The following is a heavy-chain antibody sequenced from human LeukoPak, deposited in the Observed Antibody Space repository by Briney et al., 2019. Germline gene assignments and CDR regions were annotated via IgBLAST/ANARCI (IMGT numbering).Heavy chain of an antibody. Sequence: PGDSLKISCQASGYSFSTYWIGWVRQMPGKGLEWMGILHPGNSDTRYSPPFQGHVTFSADTSTSTAYLQWSSLRASDTAIYYCARQEPRDGPAIDCWGQGTLVTVSS. CDR3: ARQEPRDGPAIDC. V-gene: IGHV5-51*01. J-gene: IGHJ4*02. CDR2: LHPGNSDT. D-gene: IGHD5-24*01. CDR1: GYSFSTYW.